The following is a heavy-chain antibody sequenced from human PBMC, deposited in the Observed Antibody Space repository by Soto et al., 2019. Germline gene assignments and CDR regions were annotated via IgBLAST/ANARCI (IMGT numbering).Heavy chain of an antibody. Sequence: GGSLRLSCAASGFTFSSNVMTWVRQAPGKGLAWVSGLTGSGGSTYYADSVKGRFTISRDNSKNTLYLQMNSLRAEDTAVYYCEKSQGIAVAGYFDYWGQGAMVTVXS. CDR3: EKSQGIAVAGYFDY. D-gene: IGHD6-19*01. CDR2: LTGSGGST. V-gene: IGHV3-23*01. CDR1: GFTFSSNV. J-gene: IGHJ4*02.